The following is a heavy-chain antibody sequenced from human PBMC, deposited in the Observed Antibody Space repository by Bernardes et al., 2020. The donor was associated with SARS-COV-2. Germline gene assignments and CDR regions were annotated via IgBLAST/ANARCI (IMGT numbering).Heavy chain of an antibody. Sequence: GGSLRLSCAVSGFTFSNYCMSWVRQTPGKGLEWVANIKEDGSEKKYVASVKGRFTISRDNAKNSLYLQMNSLSAEDTAIYYCARDRGGYGYAYYFDYWGQGTLVTVSS. CDR3: ARDRGGYGYAYYFDY. V-gene: IGHV3-7*04. J-gene: IGHJ4*02. CDR1: GFTFSNYC. CDR2: IKEDGSEK. D-gene: IGHD5-18*01.